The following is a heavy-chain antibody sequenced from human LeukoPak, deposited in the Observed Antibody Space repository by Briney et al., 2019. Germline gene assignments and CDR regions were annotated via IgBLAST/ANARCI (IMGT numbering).Heavy chain of an antibody. CDR2: ISAGGATT. J-gene: IGHJ3*02. Sequence: PGGSLRLSCEVSGFTYSSYPMSWVRQAPGRGLEWVSAISAGGATTFYADSVKGRFTISRDDSKNTLYLQMNSLRAEDTAVYYCARGLRNTDTFDIWGQGTMVTVSS. V-gene: IGHV3-23*01. CDR1: GFTYSSYP. CDR3: ARGLRNTDTFDI.